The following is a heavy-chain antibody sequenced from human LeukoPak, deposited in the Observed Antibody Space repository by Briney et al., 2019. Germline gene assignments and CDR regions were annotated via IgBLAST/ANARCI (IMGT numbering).Heavy chain of an antibody. Sequence: SETLSLTCTVSGGSISSSSYYWGWIRQPPGKGLEWIGSIYYSGSTYYNPSLKSRVTISVDTSKNQFSLKLSSVTAADTAVYYCAGSGYSSGWHGGDFDYWGQGTLVTVSS. D-gene: IGHD6-19*01. CDR3: AGSGYSSGWHGGDFDY. V-gene: IGHV4-39*01. CDR2: IYYSGST. J-gene: IGHJ4*02. CDR1: GGSISSSSYY.